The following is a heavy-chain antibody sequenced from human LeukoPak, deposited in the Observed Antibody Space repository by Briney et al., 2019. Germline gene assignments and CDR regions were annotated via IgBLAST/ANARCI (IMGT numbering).Heavy chain of an antibody. Sequence: GGSLRLSCAASGFTFSSYAMHWVRQAPGRGLEGGAVISYEGSNKYYADSVKGRFTISRDNSKNTLYLQMNSLRAEDTAVYYCARGARDCSSTSCSLNWYFDLWGRGTLVTVSS. CDR3: ARGARDCSSTSCSLNWYFDL. J-gene: IGHJ2*01. CDR2: ISYEGSNK. D-gene: IGHD2-2*01. V-gene: IGHV3-30-3*01. CDR1: GFTFSSYA.